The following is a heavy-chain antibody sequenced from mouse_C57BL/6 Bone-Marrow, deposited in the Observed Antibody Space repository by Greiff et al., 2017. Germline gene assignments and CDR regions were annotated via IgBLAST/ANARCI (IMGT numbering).Heavy chain of an antibody. CDR1: GFTFSDFY. Sequence: EVKLVESGGGLVQSGRSLRLSCATSGFTFSDFYMEWVRQAPGKGLEWIAASRNKANDYTTEYSASVKGRFIVSRDTSPSILYLQMNALRDEDTAIYYCARDGDYDGGYAMDYWGQGTSVTVSS. V-gene: IGHV7-1*01. D-gene: IGHD2-4*01. CDR3: ARDGDYDGGYAMDY. CDR2: SRNKANDYTT. J-gene: IGHJ4*01.